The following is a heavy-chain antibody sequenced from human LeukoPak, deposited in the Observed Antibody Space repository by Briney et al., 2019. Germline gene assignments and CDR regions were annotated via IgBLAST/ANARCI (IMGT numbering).Heavy chain of an antibody. CDR3: ARVNDHEGSCYGGSDY. CDR1: GYTFSSYG. CDR2: ISAYNGNT. V-gene: IGHV1-18*01. J-gene: IGHJ4*02. Sequence: AASVKVSCKTAGYTFSSYGISWVRQAPGQGLEWMGWISAYNGNTNYAQKLQGRVTMTTDTSTSTAYMELRSLRSDDTAVYYCARVNDHEGSCYGGSDYWGQGTLVTVSS. D-gene: IGHD2-15*01.